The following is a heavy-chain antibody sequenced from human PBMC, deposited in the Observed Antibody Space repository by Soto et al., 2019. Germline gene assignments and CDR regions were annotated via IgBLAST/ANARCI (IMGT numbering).Heavy chain of an antibody. V-gene: IGHV3-23*01. J-gene: IGHJ4*02. D-gene: IGHD1-26*01. CDR3: AVRAIVGATGFDY. Sequence: PGGSLRLSCAASGFTFSSFALSWVRQAPGKGLEWVSAISGSGDGIDYADSVKGQFTISRDNSKNTLYLQMNSLRTGDTAVYYCAVRAIVGATGFDYWGQGTLVTVSS. CDR1: GFTFSSFA. CDR2: ISGSGDGI.